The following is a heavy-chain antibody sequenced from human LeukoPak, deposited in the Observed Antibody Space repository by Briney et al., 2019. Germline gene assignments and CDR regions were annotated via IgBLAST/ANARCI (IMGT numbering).Heavy chain of an antibody. V-gene: IGHV3-30*18. D-gene: IGHD3-10*01. CDR1: GFTFSSYG. CDR2: ISYDGSNK. CDR3: AKSLGLPSGTNHSGDY. Sequence: PGGSLRLSCAASGFTFSSYGMHWVRQAPGKGLEWEAVISYDGSNKYYADSVKGRFTISRDNSKNTLYLQMNSLRAEDTAVYYCAKSLGLPSGTNHSGDYWGQGTLVTVSS. J-gene: IGHJ4*02.